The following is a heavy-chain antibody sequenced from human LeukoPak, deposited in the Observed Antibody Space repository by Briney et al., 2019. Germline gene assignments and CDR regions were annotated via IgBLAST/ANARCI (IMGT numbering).Heavy chain of an antibody. V-gene: IGHV3-23*01. CDR1: GFSFRSHG. J-gene: IGHJ4*02. Sequence: GGTLRLSCAASGFSFRSHGMNWVRQAPGKGLEWVSGISPRGDITYYKDSVRGRFTISRDNFKNTVSLQLNSLRAEDTAMYYCALPPVTRAGFDYWGQGTLVTVSS. D-gene: IGHD1-14*01. CDR2: ISPRGDIT. CDR3: ALPPVTRAGFDY.